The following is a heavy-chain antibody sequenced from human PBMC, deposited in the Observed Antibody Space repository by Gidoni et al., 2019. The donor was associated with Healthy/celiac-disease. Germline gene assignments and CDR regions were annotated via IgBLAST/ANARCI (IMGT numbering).Heavy chain of an antibody. Sequence: EVQLVEAGGGVVQHGGSMRLSCAASGFTVSSNYLSWVRQAPGKGLVWVSVIDSGGSTYYADSVKGRFTISRDNSKNTLYLQMNSLRAEDTAVYYCAREVATYNWFDPWGQGTLVTVSS. V-gene: IGHV3-66*02. CDR2: IDSGGST. J-gene: IGHJ5*02. CDR1: GFTVSSNY. D-gene: IGHD2-15*01. CDR3: AREVATYNWFDP.